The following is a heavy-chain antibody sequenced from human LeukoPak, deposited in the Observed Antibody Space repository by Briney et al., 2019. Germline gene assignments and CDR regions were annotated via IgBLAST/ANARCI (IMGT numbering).Heavy chain of an antibody. CDR3: AKDGDGWYFGFDY. Sequence: GGSLRLSCAASGFTFSSYGMHCVRQPPGRGREWVAFIRYDGSNKYYADSVKGRLTISRDNSKNTLYLQMNSLRAEDTAVYYCAKDGDGWYFGFDYWGQGTLVTVSS. CDR2: IRYDGSNK. D-gene: IGHD6-19*01. CDR1: GFTFSSYG. J-gene: IGHJ4*02. V-gene: IGHV3-30*02.